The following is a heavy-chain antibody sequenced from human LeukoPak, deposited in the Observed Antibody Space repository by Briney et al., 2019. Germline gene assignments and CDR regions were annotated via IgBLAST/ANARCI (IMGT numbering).Heavy chain of an antibody. J-gene: IGHJ4*02. Sequence: PGGSLRLSCAASGFTFSSYGMSWVRQAPGKGLEWVSTISGSGGSTYYADSVKGRFTISRDNSKNTLYLQMNSLRAEDTAVYFCAKDREPYYYGSGSYQVSHFDYWGQGTLVTVSS. CDR3: AKDREPYYYGSGSYQVSHFDY. CDR2: ISGSGGST. D-gene: IGHD3-10*01. V-gene: IGHV3-23*01. CDR1: GFTFSSYG.